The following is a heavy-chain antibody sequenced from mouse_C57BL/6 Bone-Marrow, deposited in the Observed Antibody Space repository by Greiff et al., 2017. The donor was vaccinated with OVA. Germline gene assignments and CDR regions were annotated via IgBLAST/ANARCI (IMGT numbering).Heavy chain of an antibody. CDR3: ARLATDYFDY. CDR2: ISSGSSTI. CDR1: GFTFSDYG. Sequence: EVKVVESGGGLVKPGGSLKLSCAASGFTFSDYGMHWVRQAPEKGLEWVAYISSGSSTIYYADTVKGRFTISRDNAKNTLFLQMTSLRSEDTAMYYCARLATDYFDYWGQGTTLTVSS. D-gene: IGHD1-1*01. V-gene: IGHV5-17*01. J-gene: IGHJ2*01.